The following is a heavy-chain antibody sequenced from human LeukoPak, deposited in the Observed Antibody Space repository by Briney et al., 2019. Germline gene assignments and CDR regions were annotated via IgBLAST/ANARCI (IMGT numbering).Heavy chain of an antibody. CDR2: MSPNSGNT. CDR1: GYTFSTYD. V-gene: IGHV1-8*01. Sequence: ASVKVSCKASGYTFSTYDINWVRQATGQGLEWMGWMSPNSGNTDFAQKFQGRLTMTRSTSISTAYMELSSLTSEDTAIYYCARGDWELSYWGQGTLVTVSS. D-gene: IGHD1-7*01. J-gene: IGHJ4*02. CDR3: ARGDWELSY.